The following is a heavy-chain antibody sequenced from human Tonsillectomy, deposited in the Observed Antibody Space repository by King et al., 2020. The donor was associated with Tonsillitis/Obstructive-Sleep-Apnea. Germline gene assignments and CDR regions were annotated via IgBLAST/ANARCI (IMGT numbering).Heavy chain of an antibody. CDR1: GYTFTSYY. Sequence: VQLVESGAEVKKPGASVKVSCKASGYTFTSYYMHWVRQAPGQGLEGMGIINPIGGSTSYAQKFQGKGTRTRDTSTSTVYMELSSLRSEETAVYYCARVPVGGKEWDVWGKGTTVTVSS. V-gene: IGHV1-46*01. CDR3: ARVPVGGKEWDV. J-gene: IGHJ6*04. D-gene: IGHD3-16*01. CDR2: INPIGGST.